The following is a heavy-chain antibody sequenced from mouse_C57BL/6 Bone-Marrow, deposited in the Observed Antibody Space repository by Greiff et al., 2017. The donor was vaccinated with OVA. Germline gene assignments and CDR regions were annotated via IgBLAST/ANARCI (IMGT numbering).Heavy chain of an antibody. Sequence: QVQLQQPGAELVKPGASVKLSCKASGYTFTSYWMHWVKQRPGRGLEWIGRIDPNSGGTKYTEKFKSKATLTVDKPSSTAYMQLSSLTSEDSAVYYCARSGYYGNYWYFDVWGTGTTVTVSS. CDR1: GYTFTSYW. V-gene: IGHV1-72*01. CDR3: ARSGYYGNYWYFDV. CDR2: IDPNSGGT. J-gene: IGHJ1*03. D-gene: IGHD2-1*01.